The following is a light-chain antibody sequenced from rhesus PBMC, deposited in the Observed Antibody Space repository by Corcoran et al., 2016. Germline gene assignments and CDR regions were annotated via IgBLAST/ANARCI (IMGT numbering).Light chain of an antibody. J-gene: IGKJ4*01. CDR2: RES. Sequence: DIQKTQSPSSLSASVGDRVTITRRASQGIRNWLAWYQQKPGKAPKLRIYRESNLETGVPSRFIGSGAGTDFTLTFGSLPPEEIATYYCQQYDNSPLTFGGGTKVELK. CDR3: QQYDNSPLT. CDR1: QGIRNW. V-gene: IGKV1-69*01.